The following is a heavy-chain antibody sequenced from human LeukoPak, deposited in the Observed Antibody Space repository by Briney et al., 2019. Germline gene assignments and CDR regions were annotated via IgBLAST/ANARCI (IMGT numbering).Heavy chain of an antibody. CDR2: ISGSSGSSTI. CDR1: GFTFTTYS. J-gene: IGHJ5*02. Sequence: PGGSLRLSCAASGFTFTTYSMNWVRQAPGKGLEWVSYISGSSGSSTIYYADSVKGRFTISRDNAKNSLYLQMNSLRAEDTAVYYCVRDDALGYCGGTSCYTENWFDPWGQGTLVTVSS. V-gene: IGHV3-48*01. CDR3: VRDDALGYCGGTSCYTENWFDP. D-gene: IGHD2-2*02.